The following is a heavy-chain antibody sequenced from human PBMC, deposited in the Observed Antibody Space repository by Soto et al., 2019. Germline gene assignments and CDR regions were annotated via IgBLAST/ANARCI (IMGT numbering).Heavy chain of an antibody. V-gene: IGHV3-23*01. D-gene: IGHD2-21*01. CDR1: GFTFSSYA. J-gene: IGHJ4*02. CDR2: ISGSGGST. Sequence: PGGSLRLSCAASGFTFSSYAMSWVRQAPGKWLEWVSAISGSGGSTYYADSVKGRFTISRDNSKNTLYMQMNSLRAEDTAVYYCAKDRDSLSGYWGQGTLVTVSS. CDR3: AKDRDSLSGY.